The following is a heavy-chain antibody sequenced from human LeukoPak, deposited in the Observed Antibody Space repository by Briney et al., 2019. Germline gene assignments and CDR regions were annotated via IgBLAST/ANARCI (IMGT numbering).Heavy chain of an antibody. CDR2: INKDGSEK. V-gene: IGHV3-7*01. D-gene: IGHD1-14*01. CDR3: ARSDHGPEY. J-gene: IGHJ4*02. CDR1: GFSFIDRW. Sequence: GGSLRLSCSASGFSFIDRWMNWVRQARGQGLEGVAIINKDGSEKHYVDSVKGRLTISRDNAKNSLYLQMNSLRAEDSAVYYCARSDHGPEYWGQGTLVTVSS.